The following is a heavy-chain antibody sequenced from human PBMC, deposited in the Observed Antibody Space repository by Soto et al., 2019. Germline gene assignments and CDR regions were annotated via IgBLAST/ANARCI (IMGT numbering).Heavy chain of an antibody. J-gene: IGHJ4*02. V-gene: IGHV1-69*13. CDR3: ARVGYSSSSVDS. D-gene: IGHD6-6*01. Sequence: SVKVSCKASGGTFSSYAISWVRQAPGQGLEWMGGIIPIFGTANYAQKFQGRVTITADESTSTAYMELSSLRSEDTAVYYCARVGYSSSSVDSWRQGTLVTVSS. CDR2: IIPIFGTA. CDR1: GGTFSSYA.